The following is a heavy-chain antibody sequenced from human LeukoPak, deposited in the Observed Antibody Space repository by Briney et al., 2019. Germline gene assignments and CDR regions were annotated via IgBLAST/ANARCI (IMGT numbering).Heavy chain of an antibody. CDR3: ARVAVAGPFFDY. D-gene: IGHD6-19*01. CDR1: GFTFSSYS. V-gene: IGHV3-48*04. J-gene: IGHJ4*02. CDR2: ISSSSSTI. Sequence: GGSLRLSCAASGFTFSSYSMNWVRQAPGKGPEWASYISSSSSTIYYADSVKGRFTISRDNAKNSLYLQMNSLRAEDTAVYYCARVAVAGPFFDYWGQGTLVTVSS.